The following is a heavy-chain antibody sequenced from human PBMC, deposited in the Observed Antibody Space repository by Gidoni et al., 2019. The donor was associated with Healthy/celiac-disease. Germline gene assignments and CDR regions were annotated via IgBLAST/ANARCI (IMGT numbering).Heavy chain of an antibody. Sequence: LQLVQAGAEVKKPGASVKVSCKASGYTFTSYGISWVRQATGQGLEWMGWISAHNANTNYAPQCQGRFTMTTDTSTSTAYMELRSLRPDDTAVYYCARTKNSSSWKYYYGMDVWGQGPTVTVSS. D-gene: IGHD6-13*01. V-gene: IGHV1-18*01. CDR3: ARTKNSSSWKYYYGMDV. CDR2: ISAHNANT. J-gene: IGHJ6*02. CDR1: GYTFTSYG.